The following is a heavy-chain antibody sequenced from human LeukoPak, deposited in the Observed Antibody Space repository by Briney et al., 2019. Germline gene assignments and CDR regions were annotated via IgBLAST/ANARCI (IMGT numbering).Heavy chain of an antibody. Sequence: SETLSLTCAVYGGSFSGYYWSWIRQPPGKGLEWIGEINHSGSTNYNPSLKSRVTISVDTSKNQFSLKLSSVTAADTAVYYCAASIAAAGTPENYWGQGTLVTVSS. J-gene: IGHJ4*02. D-gene: IGHD6-13*01. CDR1: GGSFSGYY. CDR2: INHSGST. CDR3: AASIAAAGTPENY. V-gene: IGHV4-34*01.